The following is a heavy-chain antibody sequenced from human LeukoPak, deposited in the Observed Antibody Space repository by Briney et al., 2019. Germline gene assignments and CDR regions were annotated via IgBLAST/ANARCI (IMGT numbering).Heavy chain of an antibody. CDR3: AKVSHYYDVDDYYGHFDY. J-gene: IGHJ4*02. Sequence: GGSLRLSCAASGFRFSSYAMSWVRQAPGKGLEWVSVLSGTGGGTYYAQSVKGRFTISRDNSKRTVDLQMKSLRAEDTAVYYCAKVSHYYDVDDYYGHFDYWGQGILVTVSS. V-gene: IGHV3-23*01. CDR1: GFRFSSYA. D-gene: IGHD3-22*01. CDR2: LSGTGGGT.